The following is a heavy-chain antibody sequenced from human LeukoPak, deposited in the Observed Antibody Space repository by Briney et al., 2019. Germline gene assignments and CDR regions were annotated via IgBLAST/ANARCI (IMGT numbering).Heavy chain of an antibody. CDR3: AKDLEMATLTNYYFDY. Sequence: GGSLRLSCAASGFTFSSYAMSWVRQAPGKGLEWVSAISGSGSSTYYADSVKGRFTISRDNSKNTLYLQMSSLRAEDTAVYFCAKDLEMATLTNYYFDYWGQGTLVTVSS. CDR2: ISGSGSST. J-gene: IGHJ4*02. V-gene: IGHV3-23*01. CDR1: GFTFSSYA. D-gene: IGHD5-24*01.